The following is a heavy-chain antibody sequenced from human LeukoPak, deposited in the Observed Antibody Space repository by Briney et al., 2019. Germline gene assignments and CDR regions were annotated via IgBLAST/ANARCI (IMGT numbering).Heavy chain of an antibody. CDR3: ARVKSYEFDY. CDR1: GGSISSHY. V-gene: IGHV4-59*11. Sequence: SETLSLTCTVSGGSISSHYWSWIRQPPGKGLEWIGYIYYSGSTNYNPSLKSRVAISVDTSKNQFSLKLSSVTAADTAVYYCARVKSYEFDYWGLGTLVTVSS. D-gene: IGHD3-16*02. J-gene: IGHJ4*02. CDR2: IYYSGST.